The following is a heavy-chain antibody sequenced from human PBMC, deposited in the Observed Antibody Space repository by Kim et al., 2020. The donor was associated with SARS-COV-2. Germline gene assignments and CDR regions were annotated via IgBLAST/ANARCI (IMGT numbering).Heavy chain of an antibody. J-gene: IGHJ4*02. D-gene: IGHD5-12*01. CDR2: ISYDGSNK. Sequence: GGSLRLSCAASGFTFSSYAMHWFRQAPGKGLEWVAVISYDGSNKYYADSVKGRFTISRDNSRNTLYLQMNSLRAEDTAVYYCARGGGYNGPFDYWGQGTLVTVSS. CDR1: GFTFSSYA. V-gene: IGHV3-30*04. CDR3: ARGGGYNGPFDY.